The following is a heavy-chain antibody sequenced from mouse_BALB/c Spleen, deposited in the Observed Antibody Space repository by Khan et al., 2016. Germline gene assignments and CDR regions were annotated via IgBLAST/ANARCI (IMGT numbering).Heavy chain of an antibody. CDR3: NAIYYGNDVYFDY. V-gene: IGHV14-4*02. D-gene: IGHD2-2*01. J-gene: IGHJ2*01. Sequence: VQLKESGAELVRSGASVKLSCTASVFNIKDYYMHWVKQRPEQGLEWIGWIDPENGDTEYATKFQGKATMTADTSSKAAYLEFRRLPSEYSAFYYCNAIYYGNDVYFDYWGQGTTLTVSS. CDR2: IDPENGDT. CDR1: VFNIKDYY.